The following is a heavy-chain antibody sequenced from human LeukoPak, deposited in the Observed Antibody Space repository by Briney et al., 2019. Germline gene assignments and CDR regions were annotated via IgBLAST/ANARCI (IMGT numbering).Heavy chain of an antibody. CDR3: ASMVNMDNWNYRGQYYYYYMDV. CDR2: IIPIFGTA. V-gene: IGHV1-69*06. J-gene: IGHJ6*03. Sequence: ASVKVSCKASGGTFSSYAISWVRQAPGQGLEWMGGIIPIFGTANYAQKFQGRVTITADKSTSTAYMELSSLRSEDTAVYYCASMVNMDNWNYRGQYYYYYMDVWGKGTTVTVSS. CDR1: GGTFSSYA. D-gene: IGHD1-7*01.